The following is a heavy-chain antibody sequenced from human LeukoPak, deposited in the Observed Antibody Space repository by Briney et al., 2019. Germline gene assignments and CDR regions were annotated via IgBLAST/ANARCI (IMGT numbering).Heavy chain of an antibody. J-gene: IGHJ6*03. Sequence: GASVKVSCKASGGTFSSYAISWVRQAPGQGLEWMGGIIPIFGTANYAQKFQGRVTITADKSTSTAYMELSSLRSEDTAVYYCARDYGGNQGYMDAWGKGTTVTVSS. CDR3: ARDYGGNQGYMDA. CDR1: GGTFSSYA. V-gene: IGHV1-69*06. D-gene: IGHD4-23*01. CDR2: IIPIFGTA.